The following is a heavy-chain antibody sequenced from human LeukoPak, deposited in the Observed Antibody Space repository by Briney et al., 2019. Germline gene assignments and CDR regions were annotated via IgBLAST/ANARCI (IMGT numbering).Heavy chain of an antibody. D-gene: IGHD6-13*01. CDR1: GYAFTSYD. CDR3: ATSALAASGTFSY. Sequence: ASVKVSCKASGYAFTSYDINWVRQATGQGLEWMGWMNPNSGNTGYAQKFQGRVTMTTDTSTTTAYIELRSLRSDDTALYYCATSALAASGTFSYWGQGTPVTVSS. V-gene: IGHV1-8*01. J-gene: IGHJ4*02. CDR2: MNPNSGNT.